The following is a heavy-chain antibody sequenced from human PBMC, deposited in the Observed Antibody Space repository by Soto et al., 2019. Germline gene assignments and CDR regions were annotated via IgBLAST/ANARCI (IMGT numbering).Heavy chain of an antibody. CDR1: GFSLSSSGVG. CDR2: IYWDDDK. D-gene: IGHD3-10*01. CDR3: ARGGWTTYYSPFFDY. J-gene: IGHJ4*02. V-gene: IGHV2-5*02. Sequence: QITLKESGPTLVRPTQTLTLTCTFSGFSLSSSGVGVGWIRQPPGKALEWLALIYWDDDKRYSPSLKSRLTITKDTSKNQMVLTLTKLDTVDTATYYCARGGWTTYYSPFFDYWGQGTLVTVSS.